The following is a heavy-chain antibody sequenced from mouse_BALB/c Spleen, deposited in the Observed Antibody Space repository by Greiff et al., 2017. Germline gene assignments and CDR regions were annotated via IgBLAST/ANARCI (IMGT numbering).Heavy chain of an antibody. CDR3: ARHRYDGFPYAMDY. CDR2: ISSGGSYT. V-gene: IGHV5-6*01. D-gene: IGHD2-14*01. J-gene: IGHJ4*01. CDR1: GFTFSSYG. Sequence: EVHLVESGGDLVKPGGSLKLSCAASGFTFSSYGMSWVRQTPDKRLEWVATISSGGSYTYYPDSVKGRFTISRDNAKNTLYLQMSSLKSEDTAMYYCARHRYDGFPYAMDYWGQGTSVTVSS.